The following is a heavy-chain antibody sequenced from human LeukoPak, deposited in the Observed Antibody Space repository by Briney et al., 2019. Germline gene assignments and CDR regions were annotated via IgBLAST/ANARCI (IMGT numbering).Heavy chain of an antibody. CDR3: VRGREQPTAS. D-gene: IGHD6-13*01. Sequence: SETLSLTCAVYGGSFSGYYWSWIRQPPGKGLEWIGEINHSGSTNYNPSLKSRVTISVDTSKNQFSLKLSSVTAADTAVYYCVRGREQPTASWGQGTLVTVSS. CDR1: GGSFSGYY. CDR2: INHSGST. J-gene: IGHJ4*02. V-gene: IGHV4-34*01.